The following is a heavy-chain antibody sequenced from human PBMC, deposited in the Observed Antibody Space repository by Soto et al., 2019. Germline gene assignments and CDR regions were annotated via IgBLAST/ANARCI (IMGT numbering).Heavy chain of an antibody. D-gene: IGHD3-10*01. CDR1: GGSISSYY. CDR2: IYYSGST. CDR3: AGYYYGSGNGNGQDYYGMDV. V-gene: IGHV4-59*12. Sequence: SETLSLTCTVSGGSISSYYWSWIRQPPGKGLEWIGYIYYSGSTNYNPSLKSRVTISVDTSKNQFSLKLSSVTAADTAVYYCAGYYYGSGNGNGQDYYGMDVWGQGTTVTVSS. J-gene: IGHJ6*02.